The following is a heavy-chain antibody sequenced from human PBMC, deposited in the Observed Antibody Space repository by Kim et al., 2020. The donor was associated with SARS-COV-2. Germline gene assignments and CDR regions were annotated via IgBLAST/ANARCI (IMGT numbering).Heavy chain of an antibody. D-gene: IGHD3-10*01. CDR3: ARATYYYGSGSYYPLPGAFDI. J-gene: IGHJ3*02. CDR2: IYYSGST. V-gene: IGHV4-59*01. CDR1: GGSISSYY. Sequence: SETLSLTCTVSGGSISSYYWSWIRQPPGKGLEWIGYIYYSGSTNYNPSLKSRVTISVDTSKNQFSLKLSSVTAADTAVYYCARATYYYGSGSYYPLPGAFDIWGQGTMVTVSS.